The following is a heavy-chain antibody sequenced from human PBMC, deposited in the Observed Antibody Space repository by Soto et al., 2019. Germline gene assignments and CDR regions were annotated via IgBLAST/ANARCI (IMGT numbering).Heavy chain of an antibody. V-gene: IGHV6-1*01. CDR3: ARDQSIHGYDSSRWFDP. Sequence: SQTLSLTCAISGDSVSSNSAAWNWIRQSPSRGLEWLGRTYYRSKWYNDYAVSVKRRITINPDTSKNQFSLQLNSVTPEDTAVYYCARDQSIHGYDSSRWFDPWGQGTLVTVSS. D-gene: IGHD3-22*01. J-gene: IGHJ5*02. CDR2: TYYRSKWYN. CDR1: GDSVSSNSAA.